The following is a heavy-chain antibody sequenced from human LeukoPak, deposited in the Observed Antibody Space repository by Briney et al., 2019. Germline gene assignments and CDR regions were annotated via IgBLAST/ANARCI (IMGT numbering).Heavy chain of an antibody. CDR3: TRGATRLATAGAEFDS. CDR1: GYNFIGFY. J-gene: IGHJ4*02. V-gene: IGHV1-2*06. CDR2: INPNSGET. D-gene: IGHD6-13*01. Sequence: ASVKVSCKASGYNFIGFYMHWVRQAPGQSLEWMGRINPNSGETSFALSFQGRVTMTRDTSINTAYMELGRLTSDDTAVYFCTRGATRLATAGAEFDSWGQGTLVIASS.